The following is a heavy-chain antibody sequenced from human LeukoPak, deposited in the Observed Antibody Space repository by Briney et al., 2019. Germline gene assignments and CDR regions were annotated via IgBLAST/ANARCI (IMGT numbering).Heavy chain of an antibody. V-gene: IGHV4-34*01. Sequence: PSETLSLTCAVYGGSFSGYYWSWIRQPPGKGLEWIGEINHSGSTNYNPSLKSRVTISVDTSKNQFSLRLSSVTAADTAVYYCARLARPGRNRGIVVAKDYWGQGTLVTVSS. J-gene: IGHJ4*02. CDR3: ARLARPGRNRGIVVAKDY. D-gene: IGHD3-22*01. CDR1: GGSFSGYY. CDR2: INHSGST.